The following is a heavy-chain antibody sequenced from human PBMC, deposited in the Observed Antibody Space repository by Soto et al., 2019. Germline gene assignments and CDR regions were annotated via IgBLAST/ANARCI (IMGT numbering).Heavy chain of an antibody. D-gene: IGHD2-15*01. CDR3: ASTGYCSGGSCYPV. CDR1: GFTVSSNY. J-gene: IGHJ6*04. Sequence: PVGSLRLSCAASGFTVSSNYMSWVRQAPGKGLEWVSVIYSGGSTYYADSVKGRFTISRDNSKNTLYLQMNSLRAEDTAVYYCASTGYCSGGSCYPVWGKGTTVTVSS. V-gene: IGHV3-66*01. CDR2: IYSGGST.